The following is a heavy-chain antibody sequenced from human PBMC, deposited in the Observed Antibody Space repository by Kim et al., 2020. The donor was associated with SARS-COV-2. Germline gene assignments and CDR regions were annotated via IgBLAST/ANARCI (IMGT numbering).Heavy chain of an antibody. V-gene: IGHV3-13*01. CDR1: GFTFSTYP. CDR2: IGSGGAT. J-gene: IGHJ4*02. CDR3: ARRQLGFDS. Sequence: GGSLRLSCVGSGFTFSTYPLHWVRQASGKGLEWVSAIGSGGATYYADSVKGRFTISRNNDKTSVYLQMNSLRVDDTAVYYCARRQLGFDSWGQGTLVPVS. D-gene: IGHD6-13*01.